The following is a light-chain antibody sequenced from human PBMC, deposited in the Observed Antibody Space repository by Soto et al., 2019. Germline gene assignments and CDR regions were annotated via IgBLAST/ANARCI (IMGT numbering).Light chain of an antibody. V-gene: IGKV1-5*01. CDR3: QQYNSFPS. Sequence: DIQMSQSPSTLSASVGDRVTITCRASQSISSWLAWYQQKPGKAPKLLIYDASSLESGVPSRFSGSGSGTEITLTISSLQPDDFATYYCQQYNSFPSFGPGTKVDIK. J-gene: IGKJ3*01. CDR2: DAS. CDR1: QSISSW.